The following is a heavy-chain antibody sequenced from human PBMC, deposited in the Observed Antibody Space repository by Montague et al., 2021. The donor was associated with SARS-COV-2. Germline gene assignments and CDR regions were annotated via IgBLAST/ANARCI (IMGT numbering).Heavy chain of an antibody. Sequence: SETLSLTCTVSGASISSSENSWGWIPEWQGKGLVWLGSIFYSGTNYFNPSLRSRIAISVDTSQNQFSLKVTSVTAADTAVYYCARHVAFGGVVVAFDYWGQGTLVSVSS. CDR2: IFYSGTN. D-gene: IGHD3-16*02. CDR3: ARHVAFGGVVVAFDY. J-gene: IGHJ4*02. CDR1: GASISSSENS. V-gene: IGHV4-39*01.